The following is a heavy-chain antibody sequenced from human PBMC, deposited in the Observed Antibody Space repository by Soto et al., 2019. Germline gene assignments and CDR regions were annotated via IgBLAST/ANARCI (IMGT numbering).Heavy chain of an antibody. CDR3: TRETVAGITGLDY. D-gene: IGHD1-20*01. CDR1: GFKDGAFA. Sequence: PVGSVSLSCGASGFKDGAFAVNLVHEAPGKGLEWVSGISVSDAFIYYADSVRGRFSISRDASENILYLQMNSLRVDDTALYYCTRETVAGITGLDYWGPGTLVTVSS. V-gene: IGHV3-23*01. J-gene: IGHJ4*02. CDR2: ISVSDAFI.